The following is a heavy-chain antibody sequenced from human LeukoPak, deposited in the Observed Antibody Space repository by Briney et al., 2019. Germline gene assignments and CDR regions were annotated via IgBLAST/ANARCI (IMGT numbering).Heavy chain of an antibody. Sequence: ASVKVSCKASGYTFTGYYMHWVRQAPGQGLEWMGRINPNSGGTNYAQKFQGRVTMTRNTSISTAYMELSSLRSEDTAVYYCARGSRYSYGSHGGLYYYYYGMDVWGQGTTVTVSS. CDR1: GYTFTGYY. J-gene: IGHJ6*02. CDR2: INPNSGGT. CDR3: ARGSRYSYGSHGGLYYYYYGMDV. V-gene: IGHV1-2*06. D-gene: IGHD5-18*01.